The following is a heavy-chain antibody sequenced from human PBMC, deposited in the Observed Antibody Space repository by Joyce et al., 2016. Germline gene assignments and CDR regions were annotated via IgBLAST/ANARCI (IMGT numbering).Heavy chain of an antibody. CDR3: EIGGNHIDH. D-gene: IGHD2-15*01. CDR2: ISFNGTKT. V-gene: IGHV3-30*03. Sequence: QVLVVESGGGVVKLGRFLRLSCAASGFTVSSYGMYWVRQAPGKGLEWVATISFNGTKTYYADSGKGRFTISRENSKNTLYLEMNSLRTEDTAVYYCEIGGNHIDHWGQGTLVTVSS. CDR1: GFTVSSYG. J-gene: IGHJ4*02.